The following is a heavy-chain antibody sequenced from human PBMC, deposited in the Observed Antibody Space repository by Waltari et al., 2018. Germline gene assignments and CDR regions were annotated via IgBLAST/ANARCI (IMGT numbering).Heavy chain of an antibody. CDR2: IYYSRIT. V-gene: IGHV4-59*11. J-gene: IGHJ4*02. CDR1: GGSISSHY. Sequence: QVQLQESGPGLVKPSETLSLTCTVSGGSISSHYWSWIRQPPGKGLKWIGDIYYSRITSDNPTLESRITISVDTSKNQFSLKLSSVTAADTAVYYCAREARGYFDYWGQGTLVTVSS. CDR3: AREARGYFDY.